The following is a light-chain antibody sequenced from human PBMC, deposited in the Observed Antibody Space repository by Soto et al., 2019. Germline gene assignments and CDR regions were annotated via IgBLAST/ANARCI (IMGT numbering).Light chain of an antibody. CDR2: LGS. CDR1: QSLLHSNGYNY. V-gene: IGKV2-28*01. CDR3: MQARQIPSFT. Sequence: ENVLTQSPLSLPVTPGEPASMSCRSSQSLLHSNGYNYLDWYLQKPGQSPQLLIYLGSNRAPGVLYRFGGSGSGTDFTLNMSIVEAKDVGVYYGMQARQIPSFTSGTGTQVAI. J-gene: IGKJ3*01.